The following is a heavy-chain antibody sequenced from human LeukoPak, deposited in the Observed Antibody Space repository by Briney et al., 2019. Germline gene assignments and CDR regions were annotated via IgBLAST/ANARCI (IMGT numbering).Heavy chain of an antibody. J-gene: IGHJ4*02. Sequence: GGSLRLSCAASGSTFSSYSMNWVRQAPGKGLEWVSSISTSSSYIYYADSVKGRFTISRDNAKNSLYLQMNSLRAEDTAVYYCAREGRSSSWWVDYWGQGTLVTVSS. CDR2: ISTSSSYI. D-gene: IGHD6-13*01. CDR1: GSTFSSYS. V-gene: IGHV3-21*01. CDR3: AREGRSSSWWVDY.